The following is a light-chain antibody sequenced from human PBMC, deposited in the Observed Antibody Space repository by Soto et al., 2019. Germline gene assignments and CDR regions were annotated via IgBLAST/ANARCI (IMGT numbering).Light chain of an antibody. J-gene: IGLJ3*02. Sequence: QSVLTQPPSVSGAPGQRVTISCTGSSSNIGAGYEIHWYQQLPGTAPKLLIYRSNQRPSGVPDRFSGSKSGTSASLAISGLRSEDEADYHCAAWDDSLSGWVFGGGTKLTVL. CDR2: RSN. CDR3: AAWDDSLSGWV. V-gene: IGLV1-47*01. CDR1: SSNIGAGYE.